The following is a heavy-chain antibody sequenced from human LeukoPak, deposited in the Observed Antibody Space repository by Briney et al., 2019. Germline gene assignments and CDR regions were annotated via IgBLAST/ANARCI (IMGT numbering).Heavy chain of an antibody. D-gene: IGHD3-22*01. CDR1: GFTFSSYS. J-gene: IGHJ4*02. Sequence: GGSLRLSCAASGFTFSSYSMNWVRQAPGKGLEWVSTISNSRSYIYYADSVKGRFTISRDNAKNSLYLQMNSLRAEDRAVYYCAREIAYDSSGYCYRRLTPRYCFDYWGQGTLVSVCS. V-gene: IGHV3-21*01. CDR3: AREIAYDSSGYCYRRLTPRYCFDY. CDR2: ISNSRSYI.